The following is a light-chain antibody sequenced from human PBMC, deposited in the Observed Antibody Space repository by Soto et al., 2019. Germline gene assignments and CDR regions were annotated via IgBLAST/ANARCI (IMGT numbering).Light chain of an antibody. J-gene: IGLJ3*02. CDR3: ASWDDTLFGWV. CDR1: SSNIATNY. V-gene: IGLV1-47*02. CDR2: SNT. Sequence: QLVLTQPPSVSGTPGQGVTIPCSGGSSNIATNYVYWYQLLPGTAPNLVIFSNTIRPPRVPDRFSGSKSGASASLVISGLRSEDEADYFCASWDDTLFGWVFGGGTKLTVL.